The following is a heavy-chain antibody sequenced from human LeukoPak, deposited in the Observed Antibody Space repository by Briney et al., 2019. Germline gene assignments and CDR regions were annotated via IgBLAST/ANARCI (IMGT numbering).Heavy chain of an antibody. Sequence: PGGSLRLSCAASGFTFSSYGMHWVRQAPGKGLEWVAVISYDGSNKYYADSAKGRFTISRDNSKNTLYLQMNSLRAEDTAVYYCAKDYYGSGLFYYYYMDVWGKGTTVTVSS. CDR1: GFTFSSYG. CDR3: AKDYYGSGLFYYYYMDV. D-gene: IGHD3-10*01. CDR2: ISYDGSNK. V-gene: IGHV3-30*18. J-gene: IGHJ6*03.